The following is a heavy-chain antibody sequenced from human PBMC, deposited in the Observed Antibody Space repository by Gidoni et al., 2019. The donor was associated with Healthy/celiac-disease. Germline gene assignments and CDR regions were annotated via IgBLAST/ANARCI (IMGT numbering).Heavy chain of an antibody. J-gene: IGHJ4*02. Sequence: EVQLVESGGGLVKPGGSLRLSCAASGFTFSRYSMNWVRQAPGKGLEWVSSISSSSSYIYYADSVKGRFTISRDNAKNSLYLQMNSLRAEDTAVYYCARQPADCSSTSCYAFDYWGQGTLVTVSS. CDR1: GFTFSRYS. CDR3: ARQPADCSSTSCYAFDY. CDR2: ISSSSSYI. V-gene: IGHV3-21*01. D-gene: IGHD2-2*01.